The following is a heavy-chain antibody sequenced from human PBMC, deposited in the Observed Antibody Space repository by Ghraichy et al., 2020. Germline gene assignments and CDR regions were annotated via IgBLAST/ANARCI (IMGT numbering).Heavy chain of an antibody. CDR3: ASYQRGYSSSYHY. D-gene: IGHD6-6*01. V-gene: IGHV4-59*01. CDR2: IYYSGST. J-gene: IGHJ4*02. CDR1: GGSISSYY. Sequence: ESLNISCTVSGGSISSYYWSWIRQPPGKGLEWIGYIYYSGSTNYNPSLKSRVTISVDTSKNQFSLKLSSVTAADTAVYYCASYQRGYSSSYHYWGQGTLVTVSS.